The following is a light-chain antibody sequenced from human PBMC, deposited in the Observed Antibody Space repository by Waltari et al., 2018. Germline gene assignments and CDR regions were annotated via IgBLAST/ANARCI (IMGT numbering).Light chain of an antibody. CDR3: ASFTNTNTWV. V-gene: IGLV2-14*03. Sequence: QSALTQPASVSASPGQSLTISCTGTSSDIGAYNYVSWYQQHSGKAPKLIIFGVSDRPSGVSNRFSASKSSNTASLTISGLQAEDEADYYCASFTNTNTWVFGGGTKVTVL. CDR2: GVS. CDR1: SSDIGAYNY. J-gene: IGLJ3*02.